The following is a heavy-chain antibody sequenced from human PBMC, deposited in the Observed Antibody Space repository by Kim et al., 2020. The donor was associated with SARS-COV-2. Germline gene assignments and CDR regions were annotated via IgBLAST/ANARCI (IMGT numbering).Heavy chain of an antibody. Sequence: SRVTISVDPSKNQFSLKLSSVTAADTAVYYCARDRPYCGGDCFGYYGMDVWGQGTTVTVSS. J-gene: IGHJ6*02. D-gene: IGHD2-21*01. V-gene: IGHV4-31*02. CDR3: ARDRPYCGGDCFGYYGMDV.